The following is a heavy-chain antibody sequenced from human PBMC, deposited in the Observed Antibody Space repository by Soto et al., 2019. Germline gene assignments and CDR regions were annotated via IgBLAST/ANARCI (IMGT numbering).Heavy chain of an antibody. J-gene: IGHJ6*02. V-gene: IGHV4-34*01. CDR3: ARGHMVRGVRXNWHYYYYGMXV. D-gene: IGHD3-10*01. Sequence: ASETLSLTCAVYGGSFSGYYGSWIRQPPGKGLEWIGEINHSGSTNYNPSLKSRVTISVDTSKNQFSLKLSSVTAADTAVYYCARGHMVRGVRXNWHYYYYGMXVXGQGTTVTV. CDR2: INHSGST. CDR1: GGSFSGYY.